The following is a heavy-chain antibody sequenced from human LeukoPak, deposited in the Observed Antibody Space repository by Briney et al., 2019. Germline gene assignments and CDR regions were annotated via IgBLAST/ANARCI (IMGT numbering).Heavy chain of an antibody. D-gene: IGHD3-22*01. CDR2: ISAYNGNT. V-gene: IGHV1-18*01. Sequence: ASVKVSCKASGYTFTSYGISWVRQAPGQGLEWMGWISAYNGNTNYAQKLQGRVTMTTDTSMSTAYMELRSLRSDDTAVYYCARDLFPYYYDSSGYYFADYWGQGTLVTVSS. J-gene: IGHJ4*02. CDR1: GYTFTSYG. CDR3: ARDLFPYYYDSSGYYFADY.